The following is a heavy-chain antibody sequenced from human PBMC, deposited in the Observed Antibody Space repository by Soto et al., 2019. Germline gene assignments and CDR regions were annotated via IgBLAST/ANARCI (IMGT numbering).Heavy chain of an antibody. D-gene: IGHD1-1*01. J-gene: IGHJ4*02. Sequence: EVQLLESGGDLVQPGGSLRLAGAASGFTFRGDARSWVRQAPGKGLEWVSSISGSGEMTHYAESVKGRFTISRDNSKNTLYLQMESLRAEDTALYYCARSEMTYNWNDWGQGTLVTVSS. CDR3: ARSEMTYNWND. CDR1: GFTFRGDA. V-gene: IGHV3-23*01. CDR2: ISGSGEMT.